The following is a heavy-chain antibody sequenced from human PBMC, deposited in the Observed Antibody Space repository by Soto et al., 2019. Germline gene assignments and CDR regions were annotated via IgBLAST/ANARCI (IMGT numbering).Heavy chain of an antibody. J-gene: IGHJ4*02. CDR2: ISSGSDTI. CDR3: ARVTTTWEDDY. CDR1: GFTFSDYG. Sequence: EVQLVVSGGGLVQPGGALRLSCAASGFTFSDYGVNWVRQAPGKGLERISYISSGSDTIYYADSVKGRFTISRDNAKKSLCLQMTSLRDEDPAVYYCARVTTTWEDDYWGQGTLVTVSS. V-gene: IGHV3-48*02. D-gene: IGHD1-26*01.